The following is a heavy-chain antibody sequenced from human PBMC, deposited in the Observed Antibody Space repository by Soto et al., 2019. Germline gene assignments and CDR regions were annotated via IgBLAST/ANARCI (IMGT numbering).Heavy chain of an antibody. CDR3: ARAGGADCSSTSCYKLDP. J-gene: IGHJ5*02. D-gene: IGHD2-2*02. V-gene: IGHV1-69*01. CDR1: GGTFSSYA. CDR2: IIPIFGTA. Sequence: QVQLVQSGAEVKKPGSSVKVSCKASGGTFSSYAISWVRQAPGQGLEWMGGIIPIFGTANYAQKFQGRVTITADESTSTAYMELSSLRSEDTAVYYCARAGGADCSSTSCYKLDPWGQGTLVTVSS.